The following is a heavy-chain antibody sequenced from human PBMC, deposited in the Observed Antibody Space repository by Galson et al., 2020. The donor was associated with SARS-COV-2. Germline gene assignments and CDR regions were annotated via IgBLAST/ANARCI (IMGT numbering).Heavy chain of an antibody. D-gene: IGHD6-19*01. Sequence: GGSLRLSCAPSEFTMRTYWMHWVRQAPGKGLEWLSRINTDGTHTVYADSVPGRFTIPRDNAKNTLYMQMNSLRVDDTAVYYCARERQEWQLLVALDMWGQGTLVTVSS. CDR3: ARERQEWQLLVALDM. CDR1: EFTMRTYW. J-gene: IGHJ3*02. CDR2: INTDGTHT. V-gene: IGHV3-74*01.